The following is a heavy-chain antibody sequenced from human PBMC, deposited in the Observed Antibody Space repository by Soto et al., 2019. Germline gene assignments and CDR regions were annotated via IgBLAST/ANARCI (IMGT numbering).Heavy chain of an antibody. V-gene: IGHV3-23*01. Sequence: EVQLLESGGGLVQPGGSLRLSCAASGFTFSSYAMSWVRQAPGKGREWVSTISGRGGNIYYADSVKGRFTISRDNSKNTLYLQMNSLRAEDTAVYYCAKVPRYCSGGSCYAGYFQYWGQGTLVSVPS. CDR3: AKVPRYCSGGSCYAGYFQY. J-gene: IGHJ1*01. CDR1: GFTFSSYA. CDR2: ISGRGGNI. D-gene: IGHD2-15*01.